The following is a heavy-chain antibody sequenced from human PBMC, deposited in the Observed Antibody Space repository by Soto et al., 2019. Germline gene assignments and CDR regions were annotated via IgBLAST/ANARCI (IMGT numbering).Heavy chain of an antibody. CDR3: ARTSCWGSSSGDWFDP. V-gene: IGHV2-70*01. Sequence: SGPTLVNPTHTLTLTCTFSGFSLSTSGMCVSWIRQPPGKALEWLALIDWDDDKYYSTSLKTRLTISKDTSKNQVVLTMTNMDPVDTATYYCARTSCWGSSSGDWFDPWGQGTLVTVSS. CDR1: GFSLSTSGMC. CDR2: IDWDDDK. J-gene: IGHJ5*02. D-gene: IGHD6-6*01.